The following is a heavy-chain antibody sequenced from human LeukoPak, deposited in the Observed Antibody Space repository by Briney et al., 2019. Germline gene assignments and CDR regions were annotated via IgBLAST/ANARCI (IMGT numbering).Heavy chain of an antibody. CDR3: ARGATGYSSSWYQVHGYYYGMDV. CDR2: ISSSSSYI. V-gene: IGHV3-21*01. J-gene: IGHJ6*02. D-gene: IGHD6-13*01. CDR1: GFTFSSYS. Sequence: PGGSLRLSCAASGFTFSSYSMNWVRQAPGKGLEWASSISSSSSYIYYADSVKGRFTISRDNAKNSLYLQMNSLRAEDTAVYYCARGATGYSSSWYQVHGYYYGMDVWGQGTTVTVSS.